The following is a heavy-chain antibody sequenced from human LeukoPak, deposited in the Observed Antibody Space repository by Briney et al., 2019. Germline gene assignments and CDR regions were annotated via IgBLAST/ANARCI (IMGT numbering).Heavy chain of an antibody. J-gene: IGHJ4*02. D-gene: IGHD3-22*01. V-gene: IGHV4-38-2*01. CDR2: IFHSGIS. CDR3: VRTTYYYDTSGHLGFDH. Sequence: SETLSFTCAVSGYSISGGYYWGWIRQPPGKGLEWIGNIFHSGISHYNPSLSSRLTMSVDTSKNQFSLNLRSVTAADTAVYYCVRTTYYYDTSGHLGFDHWGQGTLVTVSS. CDR1: GYSISGGYY.